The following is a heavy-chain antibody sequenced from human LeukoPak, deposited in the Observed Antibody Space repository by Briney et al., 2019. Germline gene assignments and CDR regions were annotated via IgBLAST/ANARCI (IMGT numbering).Heavy chain of an antibody. D-gene: IGHD2-15*01. V-gene: IGHV3-53*05. CDR2: IYSGGST. CDR1: EFSVGSNY. J-gene: IGHJ4*02. Sequence: GGSLRLSCAASEFSVGSNYMTWVRQAPGKGLEWVSLIYSGGSTYYADSVKGRFTISRDNSKNTLYLQMNSLRSDDTAVYYCAKVLVAATHYLDYWGQGTLVTVSS. CDR3: AKVLVAATHYLDY.